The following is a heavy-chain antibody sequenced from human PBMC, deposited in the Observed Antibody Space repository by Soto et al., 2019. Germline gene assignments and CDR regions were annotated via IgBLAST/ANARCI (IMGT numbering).Heavy chain of an antibody. D-gene: IGHD3-22*01. CDR3: ARGSGYYYWDDY. CDR2: INAGNGNT. J-gene: IGHJ4*02. Sequence: QVQLVQSGAEEKKPGASVKVSCKASGYTFTSYAMHWVRQAPGQRLEWMGWINAGNGNTKYSQKFQGRVTITGDTSASTAYMEVSSLRSEDTAVYYCARGSGYYYWDDYWGQGTLVTVSS. CDR1: GYTFTSYA. V-gene: IGHV1-3*05.